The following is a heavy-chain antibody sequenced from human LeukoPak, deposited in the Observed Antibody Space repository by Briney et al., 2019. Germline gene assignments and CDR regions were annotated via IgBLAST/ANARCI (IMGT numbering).Heavy chain of an antibody. V-gene: IGHV3-23*01. CDR2: ISGSGGST. Sequence: PGRSLRLSCAASGFTVSSNYMSWVRQAPGKGLEWVSAISGSGGSTYYADPAKVRFPISRNHSKNTLYLKMNSLRAEDTAVYYCAKEGVYSGSSLYYFVFWGQGTLVTVSS. D-gene: IGHD1-26*01. J-gene: IGHJ4*02. CDR1: GFTVSSNY. CDR3: AKEGVYSGSSLYYFVF.